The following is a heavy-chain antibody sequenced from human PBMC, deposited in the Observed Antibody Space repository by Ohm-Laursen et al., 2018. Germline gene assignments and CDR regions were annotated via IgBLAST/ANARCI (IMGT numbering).Heavy chain of an antibody. J-gene: IGHJ4*02. V-gene: IGHV3-11*01. CDR1: GFTFSDYY. CDR3: AREVASVEDY. CDR2: ISSSGSTI. Sequence: GSLRLSCTASGFTFSDYYMSWIRQAPGKGLEWVSYISSSGSTIYYADSVKGRFTISRDNAKNSLSLQMNSLRAEDTALYYCAREVASVEDYWGQGTLVTVSS.